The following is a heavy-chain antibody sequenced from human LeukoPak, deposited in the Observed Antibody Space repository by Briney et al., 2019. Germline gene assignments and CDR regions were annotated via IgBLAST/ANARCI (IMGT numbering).Heavy chain of an antibody. V-gene: IGHV3-11*04. CDR1: GLTFSDYY. Sequence: GGSLRLSCAASGLTFSDYYMTWIRQAPGKGLEWVSSISGSGTTTYSADSVRGRFTVSRDNAKNSVFLYMNSLRAEDTAVYYCAIQITMIVVVPYFDYWGQGTLVTVSS. D-gene: IGHD3-22*01. CDR3: AIQITMIVVVPYFDY. J-gene: IGHJ4*02. CDR2: ISGSGTTT.